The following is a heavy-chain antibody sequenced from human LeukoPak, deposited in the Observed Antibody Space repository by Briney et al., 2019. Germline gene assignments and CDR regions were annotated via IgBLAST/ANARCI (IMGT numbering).Heavy chain of an antibody. D-gene: IGHD5-12*01. Sequence: PGGSLRLSCAASGFTVSSNFMSWVRQAPGKGLEWVSVIYSGGTTYYADSVKGRFTISRDISKNTLHLQMNSLRAEDTAVYYCARDGYGYNYMDVWGRGTTVTLSS. CDR2: IYSGGTT. CDR1: GFTVSSNF. V-gene: IGHV3-53*01. CDR3: ARDGYGYNYMDV. J-gene: IGHJ6*03.